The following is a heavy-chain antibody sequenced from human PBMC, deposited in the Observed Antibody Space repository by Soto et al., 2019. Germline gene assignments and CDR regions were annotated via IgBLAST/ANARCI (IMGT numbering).Heavy chain of an antibody. D-gene: IGHD5-12*01. J-gene: IGHJ5*02. Sequence: VRRVQSGAEVKKPGASVKVSCKASGYTFTAYYMHWVRQAPGQGLEWMGWINANSGGTYHAQNFQGRVTMTRDTSTTTAYMELASLRSDDTAVYYCARGGGRGYNELDPWGHGTLVIVSS. CDR3: ARGGGRGYNELDP. CDR2: INANSGGT. V-gene: IGHV1-2*02. CDR1: GYTFTAYY.